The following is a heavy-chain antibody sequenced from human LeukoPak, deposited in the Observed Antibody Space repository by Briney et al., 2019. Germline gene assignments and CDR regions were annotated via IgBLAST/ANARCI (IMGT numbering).Heavy chain of an antibody. CDR3: ASTGYSSSWYEGQIDY. D-gene: IGHD6-13*01. CDR1: GYSISSRYY. V-gene: IGHV4-38-2*02. J-gene: IGHJ4*02. Sequence: SETLSLTRTVSGYSISSRYYWGWIRQPPGKGLEWIGNIYHSGRTYYNPSLKSRVSISIDTSKNQLSLKVSSVTAADTAVYYCASTGYSSSWYEGQIDYWGQGTLVTVSS. CDR2: IYHSGRT.